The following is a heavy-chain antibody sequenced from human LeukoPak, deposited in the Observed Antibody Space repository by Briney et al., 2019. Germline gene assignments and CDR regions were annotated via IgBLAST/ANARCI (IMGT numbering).Heavy chain of an antibody. CDR1: GISFSSNY. D-gene: IGHD4-23*01. CDR3: TDTVAG. CDR2: IYSGGST. Sequence: PGGSLRLSCAASGISFSSNYMTWVRQPPGKGLEWVSVIYSGGSTYYADSVKGRFTISRDNSKNMLYLQMNSLRVGDTAVYYCTDTVAGWGQGTLVTVSS. J-gene: IGHJ4*02. V-gene: IGHV3-53*05.